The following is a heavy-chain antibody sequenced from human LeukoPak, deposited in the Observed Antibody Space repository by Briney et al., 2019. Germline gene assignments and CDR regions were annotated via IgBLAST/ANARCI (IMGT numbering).Heavy chain of an antibody. D-gene: IGHD2-15*01. Sequence: SSQTLSLTCTVAGGSISSSFHYWDWIRQAPGKGLEWMGSILYTGNTWYNPSLKSRITMSVDTSKNQFSLRLSSVNAADTALYYCARRGSGNGGTYAGMDVWGQGTSVTVSS. J-gene: IGHJ6*02. CDR3: ARRGSGNGGTYAGMDV. V-gene: IGHV4-39*01. CDR1: GGSISSSFHY. CDR2: ILYTGNT.